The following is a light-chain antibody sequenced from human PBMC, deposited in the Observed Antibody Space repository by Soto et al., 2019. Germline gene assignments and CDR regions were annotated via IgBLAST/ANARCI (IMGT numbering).Light chain of an antibody. Sequence: DFQMTQSPSTLSASVGDRVTITCRASQSVTTWLAWFQQKPGKAPKLLIYKASNLEGGVPSRFSGSGSATEFTLTISSLQPDDFATYYCQQYRTYPWTFGQGTKVEIK. CDR3: QQYRTYPWT. CDR2: KAS. J-gene: IGKJ1*01. V-gene: IGKV1-5*03. CDR1: QSVTTW.